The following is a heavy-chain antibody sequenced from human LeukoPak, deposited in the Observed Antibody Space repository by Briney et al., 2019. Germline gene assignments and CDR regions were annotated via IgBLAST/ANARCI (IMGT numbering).Heavy chain of an antibody. CDR3: ASVSLAYCGGDCYSPLYY. CDR2: IIPIFGTA. CDR1: GGTFSSYA. V-gene: IGHV1-69*06. Sequence: SVKVSCKASGGTFSSYAISWVRQAPGQGLEWMGGIIPIFGTANYAQKFQGRVTITADKSTSTAYMELSSLRSEDTAVYYCASVSLAYCGGDCYSPLYYWGQGTLVTVSS. D-gene: IGHD2-21*02. J-gene: IGHJ4*02.